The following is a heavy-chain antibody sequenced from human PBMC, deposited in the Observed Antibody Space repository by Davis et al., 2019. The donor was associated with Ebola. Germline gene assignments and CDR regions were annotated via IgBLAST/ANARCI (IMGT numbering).Heavy chain of an antibody. Sequence: ASVKVSCKASGYTFTSYGIRWVRPAPGQGLEWMGWISAYNGNTNYAQKLQGRVTMTTDTSTSTAYMELRSLRSDDTAVYYCARLRIMITFGGGLNYYYYGMDVWGKGTTVTVSS. CDR2: ISAYNGNT. CDR1: GYTFTSYG. CDR3: ARLRIMITFGGGLNYYYYGMDV. J-gene: IGHJ6*04. V-gene: IGHV1-18*01. D-gene: IGHD3-16*01.